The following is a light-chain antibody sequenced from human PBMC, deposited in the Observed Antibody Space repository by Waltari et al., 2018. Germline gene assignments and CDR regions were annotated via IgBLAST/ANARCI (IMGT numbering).Light chain of an antibody. J-gene: IGKJ1*01. V-gene: IGKV3-11*01. CDR1: QSICNY. CDR3: QQRSSWPLT. Sequence: EIVLTQSPATLSLSPGESATLSCRASQSICNYLTWYQQKPGQAPRLLIYDATNRATGIPARFSGGGSGPDFTLTITSLETEDFAVYYCQQRSSWPLTFGQGTNVEI. CDR2: DAT.